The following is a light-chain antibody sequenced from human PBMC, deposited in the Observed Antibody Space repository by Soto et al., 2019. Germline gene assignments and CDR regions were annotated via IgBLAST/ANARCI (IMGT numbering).Light chain of an antibody. CDR1: QSVSSN. CDR3: QQYNKWLWT. J-gene: IGKJ1*01. V-gene: IGKV3-15*01. CDR2: GAS. Sequence: EIVMTQSPATLSVSPGERATLSCRASQSVSSNLAWYQQKPGQTPRLLIYGASTRAIGIPARFSGSGSGTEFTLTISSLQSEDFAVYYCQQYNKWLWTVGPGNNVEI.